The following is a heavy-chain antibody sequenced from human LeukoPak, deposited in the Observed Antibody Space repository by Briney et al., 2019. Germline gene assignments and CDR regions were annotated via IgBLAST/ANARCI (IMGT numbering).Heavy chain of an antibody. D-gene: IGHD2-15*01. CDR1: GFTFSSYW. J-gene: IGHJ4*02. CDR2: IKQDGSDK. V-gene: IGHV3-7*05. CDR3: ARSLGYCSAGSCFPFDY. Sequence: GGSLRLSCAASGFTFSSYWMSWVRQAPGKGLEWVANIKQDGSDKYYVDSVKGRFTISRDSAKNSLYLQMNSLRAEDTAVYYCARSLGYCSAGSCFPFDYWGQGTLVTVSS.